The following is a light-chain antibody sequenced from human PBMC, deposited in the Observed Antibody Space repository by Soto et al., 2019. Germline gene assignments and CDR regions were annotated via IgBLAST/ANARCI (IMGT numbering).Light chain of an antibody. CDR2: DVS. Sequence: QSVLTQPRSVSGSPGQLVTISCTGTSSDVGGYNYVSWYQQHPGKAPKLMIYDVSKRPSGVPDRFSGSKSGNTASLTISGLQAEDEADYYCCSYAGSYTWVFGGGTKLTVL. CDR3: CSYAGSYTWV. V-gene: IGLV2-11*01. CDR1: SSDVGGYNY. J-gene: IGLJ3*02.